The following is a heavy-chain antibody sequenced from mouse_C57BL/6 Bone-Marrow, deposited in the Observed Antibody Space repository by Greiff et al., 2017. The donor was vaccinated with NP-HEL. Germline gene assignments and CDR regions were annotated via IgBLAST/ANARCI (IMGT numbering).Heavy chain of an antibody. D-gene: IGHD3-1*01. V-gene: IGHV1-74*01. J-gene: IGHJ4*01. Sequence: QVQLQQPGAELVKPGASVKVSCKASGYTFTSYWMHWVKQRPGQGLEWIGRIHPSDSDTNYNQKLKGKATLTVDKSSSTAYMQLSSLTSEDSAVYYCARPGVCFYAMDYWGQGTSVTVSS. CDR2: IHPSDSDT. CDR1: GYTFTSYW. CDR3: ARPGVCFYAMDY.